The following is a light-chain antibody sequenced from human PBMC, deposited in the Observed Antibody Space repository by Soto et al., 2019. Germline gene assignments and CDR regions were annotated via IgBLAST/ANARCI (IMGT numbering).Light chain of an antibody. J-gene: IGKJ1*01. Sequence: DIQITQSPLTLSASVGDRVTITCRASPIISRWFAWYQQKAGKAPKLLIYDTSNLGSGIPPRFSGSGSGAEFTLTINSLQPDDSATYYCQQYSLYPETFGQGTTVEI. CDR2: DTS. CDR3: QQYSLYPET. CDR1: PIISRW. V-gene: IGKV1-5*01.